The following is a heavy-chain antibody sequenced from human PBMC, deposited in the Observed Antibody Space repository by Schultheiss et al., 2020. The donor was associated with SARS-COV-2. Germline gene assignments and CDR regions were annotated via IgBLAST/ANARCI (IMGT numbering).Heavy chain of an antibody. CDR1: GGSFSGYY. J-gene: IGHJ5*02. CDR2: IYYSGST. CDR3: ARWGRITIFGVVISNNWFDP. D-gene: IGHD3-3*01. V-gene: IGHV4-34*01. Sequence: SETLSLTCAVYGGSFSGYYWSWIRQPPGKGLEWIGYIYYSGSTNYNPSLKSRVTISVDTSKNQFSLKLSSVTAADTAVYYCARWGRITIFGVVISNNWFDPWGQGTLVTVSS.